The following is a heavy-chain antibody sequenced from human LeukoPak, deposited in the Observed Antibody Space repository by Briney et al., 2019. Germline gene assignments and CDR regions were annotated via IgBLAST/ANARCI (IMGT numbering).Heavy chain of an antibody. CDR2: ISSSSSTI. CDR3: ARDSRTYDSSRDV. V-gene: IGHV3-48*04. D-gene: IGHD5-12*01. CDR1: GFTFSSYS. Sequence: GGSLRLSCAASGFTFSSYSMNWVRQAPGKGLEWVPYISSSSSTIYYADSVKGRFTISRDNAKNSLYLQMNSLRAEDTAVYYCARDSRTYDSSRDVWGKGTTVTVSS. J-gene: IGHJ6*04.